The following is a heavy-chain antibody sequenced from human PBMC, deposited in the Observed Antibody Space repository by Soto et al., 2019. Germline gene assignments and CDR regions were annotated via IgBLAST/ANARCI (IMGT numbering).Heavy chain of an antibody. Sequence: PVGSLRLSCAASGFTFSSYGMHWVRQAPGKGLEWVAVIWYDGSNKYYADSVKGRFTISRDNSKNTLYLQMNSLRAEDTAVYYCARDNPRQFNAFDIWGQGTMVTVSS. CDR1: GFTFSSYG. D-gene: IGHD4-4*01. CDR2: IWYDGSNK. J-gene: IGHJ3*02. V-gene: IGHV3-33*01. CDR3: ARDNPRQFNAFDI.